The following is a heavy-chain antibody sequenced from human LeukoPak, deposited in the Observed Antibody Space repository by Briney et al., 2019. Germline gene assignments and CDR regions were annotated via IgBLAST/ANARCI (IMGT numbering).Heavy chain of an antibody. CDR3: TRTVNSASDF. J-gene: IGHJ4*02. Sequence: GGSLRLSCAASGFSFSSYSMTWVRQAPGQGLQWVSSISDSSSYLYYADSVKGRFTISRDNAKTSLFLQMNSLRIDDTAMYYCTRTVNSASDFWGQGTLVTVSS. D-gene: IGHD4-23*01. CDR2: ISDSSSYL. CDR1: GFSFSSYS. V-gene: IGHV3-21*04.